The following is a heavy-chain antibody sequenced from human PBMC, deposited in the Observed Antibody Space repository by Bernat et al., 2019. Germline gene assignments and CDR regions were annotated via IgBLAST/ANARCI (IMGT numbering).Heavy chain of an antibody. V-gene: IGHV3-7*03. Sequence: EVQLVESGGGLVQPGGSLRLSCAASGFTFNTYWMSWVRLAPGKGLEWLSNIKPDGSGEVYVDAVKGRFTIARDNAENSLYLEMNRLRIEDTAVYYCARDPSTNGGWGAFDIWGQGTMVTVSS. CDR3: ARDPSTNGGWGAFDI. CDR2: IKPDGSGE. J-gene: IGHJ3*02. CDR1: GFTFNTYW. D-gene: IGHD6-19*01.